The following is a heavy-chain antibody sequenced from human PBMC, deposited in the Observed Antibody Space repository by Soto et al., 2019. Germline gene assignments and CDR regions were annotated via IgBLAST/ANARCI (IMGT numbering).Heavy chain of an antibody. CDR3: ARDLRYSSSWYLGAEYFQH. Sequence: QVQLVESEGGVVQPGRSLRLSCAASGFTFSSYGMHWVRQAPGKGLEWVAVIWYDGSNKYYADSVKGRFTISRDNSKNTLYLQMNSLRAEDTAVYYCARDLRYSSSWYLGAEYFQHWGQGTLVTVSS. CDR1: GFTFSSYG. J-gene: IGHJ1*01. D-gene: IGHD6-13*01. V-gene: IGHV3-33*01. CDR2: IWYDGSNK.